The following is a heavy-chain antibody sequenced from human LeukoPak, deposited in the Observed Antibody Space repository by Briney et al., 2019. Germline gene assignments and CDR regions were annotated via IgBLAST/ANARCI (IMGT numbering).Heavy chain of an antibody. CDR1: GGSFSGFY. J-gene: IGHJ4*02. D-gene: IGHD5-18*01. V-gene: IGHV4-34*01. CDR2: IDHSGST. Sequence: PSETPSLTCAVYGGSFSGFYWSWVRQPPGKGLEWIGEIDHSGSTDYNPSLKSRVTISLDTSKNQFSLKLSSVTAADTAVYFCARGRGYSYGRWGQGTLATVSS. CDR3: ARGRGYSYGR.